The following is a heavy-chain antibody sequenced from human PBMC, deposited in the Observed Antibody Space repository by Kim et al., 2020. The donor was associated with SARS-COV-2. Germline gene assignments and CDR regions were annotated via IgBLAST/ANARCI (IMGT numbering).Heavy chain of an antibody. D-gene: IGHD3-22*01. V-gene: IGHV4-31*03. CDR3: ARDWVDSSGYNWFDP. CDR2: IYYSGST. J-gene: IGHJ5*02. CDR1: GGSISSGGYY. Sequence: SETLSLTCTVSGGSISSGGYYWSWIRQHPGKGLEWIGYIYYSGSTYYNPSLKSRVTISVDTSKNQFSLKLSSVTAADTAVYYCARDWVDSSGYNWFDPWGQGTLVTVSS.